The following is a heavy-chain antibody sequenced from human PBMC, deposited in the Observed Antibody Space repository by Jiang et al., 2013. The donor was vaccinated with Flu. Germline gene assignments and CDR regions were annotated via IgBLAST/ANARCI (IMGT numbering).Heavy chain of an antibody. CDR3: ATFGSRLLTADY. V-gene: IGHV4-39*06. Sequence: TCTVSGGSISSSSYYWGWIRQPPGKGLEYIGTIYYSGSTYYNPSLKSRVTISGDTSKNQFALKLSSVTAADTAVYYCATFGSRLLTADYWGQGTLVTVSS. CDR2: IYYSGST. J-gene: IGHJ4*02. CDR1: GGSISSSSYY. D-gene: IGHD4/OR15-4a*01.